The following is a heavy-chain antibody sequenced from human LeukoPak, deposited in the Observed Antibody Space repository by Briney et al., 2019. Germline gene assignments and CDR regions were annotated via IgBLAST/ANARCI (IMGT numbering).Heavy chain of an antibody. CDR3: ASGRYDILTGYQGIQY. V-gene: IGHV4-59*01. D-gene: IGHD3-9*01. CDR2: IYYSGST. J-gene: IGHJ4*02. CDR1: GGSISSYY. Sequence: SETLSLTCTVSGGSISSYYWSWIRQPPGKGLEWVGYIYYSGSTNYNPSLKSRVTISVDTSKNQFSLKLSSVTAADTAVYYCASGRYDILTGYQGIQYWGQGTLVTVSS.